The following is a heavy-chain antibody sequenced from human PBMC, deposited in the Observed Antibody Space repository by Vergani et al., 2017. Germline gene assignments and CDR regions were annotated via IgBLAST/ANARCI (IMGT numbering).Heavy chain of an antibody. CDR3: ARRAYCKDAIDM. D-gene: IGHD2/OR15-2a*01. CDR2: IYYSGCT. Sequence: QVQLQESGPGLVKPSQTLSLTCTVSGGSISSGGYYWIWIRKHQGKGLDWIGNIYYSGCTYYNPTVKSRVTISVDTSKNQFSLKLSSVTAADTAVYYCARRAYCKDAIDMWGEGRMVT. CDR1: GGSISSGGYY. V-gene: IGHV4-31*03. J-gene: IGHJ3*02.